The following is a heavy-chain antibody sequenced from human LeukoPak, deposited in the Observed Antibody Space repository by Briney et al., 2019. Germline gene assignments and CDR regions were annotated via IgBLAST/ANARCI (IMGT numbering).Heavy chain of an antibody. Sequence: GRSLRLSCAASGFTFSSYAMHWVRQAPGKGLEWVAVISYDGSNKYYADSAKGRFTISRDNSKNTLYLQMNSLRAEDTAVYYCARDQGYTFDYWGQGTLVTVSS. CDR3: ARDQGYTFDY. V-gene: IGHV3-30*04. CDR2: ISYDGSNK. D-gene: IGHD5-24*01. CDR1: GFTFSSYA. J-gene: IGHJ4*02.